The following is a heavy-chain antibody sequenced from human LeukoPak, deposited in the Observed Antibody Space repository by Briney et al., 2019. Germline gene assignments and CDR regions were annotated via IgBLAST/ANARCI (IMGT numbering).Heavy chain of an antibody. Sequence: ASVKVSCKASGYTFTGYYMHWVRQAPGQGLEWMGRLNPNSGGTNYAQKFQGRVTMTRDTSISTAYMELSRLRSDDTAVYYCARVDRGYSGYDYYFDYWGQGTLVTVSS. CDR1: GYTFTGYY. D-gene: IGHD5-12*01. V-gene: IGHV1-2*06. CDR2: LNPNSGGT. J-gene: IGHJ4*02. CDR3: ARVDRGYSGYDYYFDY.